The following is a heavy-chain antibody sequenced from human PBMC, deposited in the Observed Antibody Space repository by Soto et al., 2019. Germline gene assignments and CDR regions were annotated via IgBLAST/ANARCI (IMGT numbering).Heavy chain of an antibody. D-gene: IGHD6-19*01. CDR2: ISAYNGNT. J-gene: IGHJ4*02. CDR3: ARDGYSSGWYYFDY. CDR1: GYTFTSSG. Sequence: GASVKVSCKASGYTFTSSGISWVRQAPGQGLEWMGWISAYNGNTNYAQKLQGRVTMTTDTSTSTAYMELRSLRSDDTAVYYCARDGYSSGWYYFDYWGQGTLVTVSS. V-gene: IGHV1-18*01.